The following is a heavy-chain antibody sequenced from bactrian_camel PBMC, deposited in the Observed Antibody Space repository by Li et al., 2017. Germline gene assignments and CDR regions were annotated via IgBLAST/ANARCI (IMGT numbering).Heavy chain of an antibody. D-gene: IGHD2*01. J-gene: IGHJ4*01. V-gene: IGHV3S40*01. Sequence: VQLVESGGGLVQPGGSLRLSCSVSGFTFRSYAMSWVRQAPGKGLEWVSVMISTGGRTYYADSVKGRFTVSLDNAKKTMYLQMNSLKPEDTAVYYCAADAEEDRGVYYCGSGDFALWGPGDPGHRL. CDR3: AADAEEDRGVYYCGSGDFAL. CDR1: GFTFRSYA. CDR2: MISTGGRT.